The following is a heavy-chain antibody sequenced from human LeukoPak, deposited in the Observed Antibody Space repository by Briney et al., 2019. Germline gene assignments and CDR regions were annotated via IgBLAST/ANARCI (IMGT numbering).Heavy chain of an antibody. CDR1: GYSISSGYY. D-gene: IGHD5-18*01. Sequence: PSETLSLTCAVSGYSISSGYYWGWIRQPPGKGLEWIGSIYHSGSTYYNPSLKSRVTISIDTSKNQFSLKLSSVTAADTAVYYCASRRIQLDADYWGQGTLVTVSS. V-gene: IGHV4-38-2*01. CDR3: ASRRIQLDADY. J-gene: IGHJ4*02. CDR2: IYHSGST.